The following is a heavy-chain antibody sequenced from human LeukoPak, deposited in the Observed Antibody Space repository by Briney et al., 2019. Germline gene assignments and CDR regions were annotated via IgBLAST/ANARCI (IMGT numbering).Heavy chain of an antibody. D-gene: IGHD1-1*01. CDR2: IIPIFGTA. J-gene: IGHJ4*02. CDR1: GGTFITYT. V-gene: IGHV1-69*05. CDR3: ATYMLRDNWNVHTFDS. Sequence: SVKVSCKSSGGTFITYTINWVRQAPGQGIEWMGGIIPIFGTANYAQKFQGRITITTDDSTSTAYMELSSLRSEDTAVYYCATYMLRDNWNVHTFDSWGQGTLVTVSS.